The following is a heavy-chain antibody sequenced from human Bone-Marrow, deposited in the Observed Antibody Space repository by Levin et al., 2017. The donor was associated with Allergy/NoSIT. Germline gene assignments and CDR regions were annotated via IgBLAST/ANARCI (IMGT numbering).Heavy chain of an antibody. CDR2: ITAGGETT. J-gene: IGHJ3*01. D-gene: IGHD6-19*01. V-gene: IGHV3-23*01. Sequence: GGSLRLSCAGSNFIFSMYTMNWVRQSPGQGLEWVASITAGGETTYYAGSVKGRFTISRDNSRNTLHLQMNSLRGDDTAVYFCAKGRSSGWYGDAFDFWGQGTMVTVSS. CDR3: AKGRSSGWYGDAFDF. CDR1: NFIFSMYT.